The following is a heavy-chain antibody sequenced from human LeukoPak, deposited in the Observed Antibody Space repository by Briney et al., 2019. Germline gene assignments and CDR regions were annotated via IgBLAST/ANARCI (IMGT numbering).Heavy chain of an antibody. J-gene: IGHJ4*02. CDR3: ARLRFLEWLPHPFDY. CDR1: GGSFSGYY. CDR2: INRSGST. V-gene: IGHV4-34*01. Sequence: SETLSLTCAVYGGSFSGYYWSWIRQPPGKGLEWIGEINRSGSTNYNPSLKSRVTISVDTSKNQFSLRLSSVTAADTAVYYCARLRFLEWLPHPFDYWGQGTLVTVSS. D-gene: IGHD3-3*01.